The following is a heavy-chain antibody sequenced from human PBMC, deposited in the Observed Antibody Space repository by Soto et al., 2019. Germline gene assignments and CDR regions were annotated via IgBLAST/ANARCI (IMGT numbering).Heavy chain of an antibody. V-gene: IGHV3-15*01. CDR2: ITSKAAGGTT. CDR1: GLTFKDAY. J-gene: IGHJ2*01. Sequence: EVQLVESGGGLVKPGESLRLSCAASGLTFKDAYMNWVRQAXXXXXXXVGLITSKAAGGTTDYPPSVKGRFTMSRDDSXXXXXXXXXXXXXXXXXXXXXXXXXIXXXXXXDYKGWYFELWGRGTLVTVSS. D-gene: IGHD3-10*01. CDR3: XXXXIXXXXXXDYKGWYFEL.